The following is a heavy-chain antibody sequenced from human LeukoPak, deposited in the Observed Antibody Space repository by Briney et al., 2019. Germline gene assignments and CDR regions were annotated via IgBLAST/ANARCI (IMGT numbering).Heavy chain of an antibody. CDR2: INPNSGGT. CDR1: GYTFTGYY. D-gene: IGHD2-15*01. V-gene: IGHV1-2*02. J-gene: IGHJ4*02. CDR3: ARGYCSGGSCYGGY. Sequence: ASVKVSCKASGYTFTGYYMHWVRQAPGQGLEWMGWINPNSGGTNYAQKFQGRVTMTRDTSISAAYMELSRLRSDDTAVYYCARGYCSGGSCYGGYWGQGTLVTVSS.